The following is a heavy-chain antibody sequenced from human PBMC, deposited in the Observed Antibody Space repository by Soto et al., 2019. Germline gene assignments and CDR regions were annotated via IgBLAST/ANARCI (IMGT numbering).Heavy chain of an antibody. D-gene: IGHD2-2*02. CDR2: ISAYNGNT. CDR3: ARERCSSTSCYKGPFYYYGMDV. V-gene: IGHV1-18*01. CDR1: GYTFTTYG. Sequence: AAVKVSCTASGYTFTTYGISWVRQAPGQGLEGMGWISAYNGNTNYAQKLQGRVTMTTDTSTSTAYMELRSLRSDDTAMYYCARERCSSTSCYKGPFYYYGMDVWGQGTTVTVS. J-gene: IGHJ6*02.